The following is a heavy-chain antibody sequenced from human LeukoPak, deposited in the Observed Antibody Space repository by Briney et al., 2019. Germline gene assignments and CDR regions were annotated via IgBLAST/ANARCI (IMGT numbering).Heavy chain of an antibody. Sequence: SETLSLTCAVYGGSFSGYYWSWIRQPPGKGLEWIGEINHSGSTNYNPSLKSRVTISVDTSKNQFSLKLSSVTAADTAVYYCARRRHSSGVKRMYDYWGQGTLVTVSS. CDR1: GGSFSGYY. V-gene: IGHV4-34*01. CDR3: ARRRHSSGVKRMYDY. CDR2: INHSGST. D-gene: IGHD6-19*01. J-gene: IGHJ4*02.